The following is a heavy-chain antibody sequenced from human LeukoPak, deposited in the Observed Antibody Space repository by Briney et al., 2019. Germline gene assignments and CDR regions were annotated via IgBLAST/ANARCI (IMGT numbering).Heavy chain of an antibody. CDR1: GGSFSGYY. V-gene: IGHV4-34*01. CDR3: ARGRGYDYVWGSYRSSYFEY. J-gene: IGHJ4*02. CDR2: INHSGST. D-gene: IGHD3-16*02. Sequence: SETLSLTCAVYGGSFSGYYWSWIRQPPGKGLEWIGEINHSGSTNYNPSLKSRVTISVDTSKNQFSLKLSSVTAADTAVYYCARGRGYDYVWGSYRSSYFEYWGQGTLVTVSS.